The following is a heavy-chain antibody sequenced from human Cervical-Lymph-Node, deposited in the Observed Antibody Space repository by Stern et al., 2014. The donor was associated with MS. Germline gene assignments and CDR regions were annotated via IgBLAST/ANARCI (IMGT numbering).Heavy chain of an antibody. V-gene: IGHV1-46*01. D-gene: IGHD5-18*01. Sequence: QVQLVQSGAEVKKPGASVKVSCKASGYTFTSYYMHWVRQAPGQGLEWMGIINPSGGSTSYAQKFQGRVTMTRDTSTSTVYMELSSLRSEDTAVYYCARDTFHTAMVTRPLDYWGQGTLVTVSS. J-gene: IGHJ4*02. CDR3: ARDTFHTAMVTRPLDY. CDR2: INPSGGST. CDR1: GYTFTSYY.